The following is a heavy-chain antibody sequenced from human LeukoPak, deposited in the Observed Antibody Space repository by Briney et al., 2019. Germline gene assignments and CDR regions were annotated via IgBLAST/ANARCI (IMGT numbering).Heavy chain of an antibody. CDR2: IYTSGST. J-gene: IGHJ5*02. Sequence: SETLSLTCTVSGGSISGYYWSWIRQPAGKGLEWIGRIYTSGSTNYNPSLKSRVTMSVDTSKNQFSLKLSSVTAADTAVYYCAREGTSGTHLNWFDPWGQGTLVTVSS. D-gene: IGHD1-1*01. CDR1: GGSISGYY. V-gene: IGHV4-4*07. CDR3: AREGTSGTHLNWFDP.